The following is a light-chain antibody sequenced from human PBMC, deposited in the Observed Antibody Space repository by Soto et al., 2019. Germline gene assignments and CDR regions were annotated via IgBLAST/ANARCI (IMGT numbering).Light chain of an antibody. CDR2: KAS. J-gene: IGKJ1*01. Sequence: DIQMTQSPSTLSASVGDRVTITCRASQSISSWLAWYQQKPGKAPKRLIYKASSLESGVPSRFSGSGSGTEFPLTISSLQPDYFATYYCQQYNSYWTFGQGTKVEIK. CDR3: QQYNSYWT. CDR1: QSISSW. V-gene: IGKV1-5*03.